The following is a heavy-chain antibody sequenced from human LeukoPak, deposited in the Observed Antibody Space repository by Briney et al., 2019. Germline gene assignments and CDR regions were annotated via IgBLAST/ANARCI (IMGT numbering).Heavy chain of an antibody. D-gene: IGHD3-22*01. CDR3: ARDGNYYDSSGYYSPGVDPLDY. CDR2: ISNDGGGT. CDR1: GFIFNNYG. V-gene: IGHV3-23*01. J-gene: IGHJ4*02. Sequence: PGGSLRLSCAASGFIFNNYGLIWVRQAPGKGLEWVSAISNDGGGTNYADFVKGRFTISRDNSKNTLFLQMNSLRAEDTAVYYCARDGNYYDSSGYYSPGVDPLDYWGQGTLVTVSS.